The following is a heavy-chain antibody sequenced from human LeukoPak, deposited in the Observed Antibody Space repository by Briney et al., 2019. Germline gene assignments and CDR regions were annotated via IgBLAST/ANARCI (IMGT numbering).Heavy chain of an antibody. D-gene: IGHD6-13*01. CDR2: INPSGGST. V-gene: IGHV1-46*01. CDR1: GGTFSSYA. CDR3: ARDFGQQPAQYYFDY. J-gene: IGHJ4*02. Sequence: ASVKVSCKASGGTFSSYAISWVRQAPGQGLEWMGIINPSGGSTSYAQKFQGRVTMTRDTSTSTVYMELSSLRSEDTAVYYCARDFGQQPAQYYFDYWGQGTLVTVSS.